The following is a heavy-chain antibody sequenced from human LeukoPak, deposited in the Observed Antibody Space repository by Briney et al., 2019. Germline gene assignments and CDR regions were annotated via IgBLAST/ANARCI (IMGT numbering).Heavy chain of an antibody. Sequence: SVKVSCKASGGSFSSNAISWVRQTPGQGLEWMGGIIPNLGTPNYAQKFQGRVTITADESTSTAYMELSSLRSEDTAVYYCARDGWGIGAAGTGWFDPWGQGTLVTVSS. D-gene: IGHD6-13*01. V-gene: IGHV1-69*13. CDR1: GGSFSSNA. CDR3: ARDGWGIGAAGTGWFDP. J-gene: IGHJ5*02. CDR2: IIPNLGTP.